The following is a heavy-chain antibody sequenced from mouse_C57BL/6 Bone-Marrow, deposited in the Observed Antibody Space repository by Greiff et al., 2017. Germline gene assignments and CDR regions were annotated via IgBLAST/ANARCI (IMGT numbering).Heavy chain of an antibody. CDR3: ARPYYSNYWYFDV. J-gene: IGHJ1*03. V-gene: IGHV1-55*01. CDR1: GFNFTGYW. Sequence: VQLLQPGAELVKPGASVKMSCTASGFNFTGYWITWVKQRPGQGLEWIGDIYPGSGSTNYDEKFKGKATLTVDTSSSTAYLQLSSLTSEDSAVYFCARPYYSNYWYFDVWGTGTTVTVSS. D-gene: IGHD2-5*01. CDR2: IYPGSGST.